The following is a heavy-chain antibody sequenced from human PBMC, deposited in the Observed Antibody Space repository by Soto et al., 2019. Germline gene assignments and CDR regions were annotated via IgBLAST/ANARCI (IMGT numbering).Heavy chain of an antibody. J-gene: IGHJ6*02. V-gene: IGHV4-59*01. Sequence: SETLSLTCTVSGGSISSYYWSWIRQPPGKGLEWIGYIYYSGSTNYNPSLKSRVTISVDTSKNQFSLKLSPVTAADTAVYYCAREVGYCTNGVCYTSHGMDVWGQGTTVTV. CDR2: IYYSGST. CDR1: GGSISSYY. D-gene: IGHD2-8*01. CDR3: AREVGYCTNGVCYTSHGMDV.